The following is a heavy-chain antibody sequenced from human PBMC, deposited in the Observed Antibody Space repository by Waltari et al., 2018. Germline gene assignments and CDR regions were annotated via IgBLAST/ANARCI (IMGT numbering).Heavy chain of an antibody. CDR3: ARGGGGDWEWFDP. Sequence: QVQLQESGPRLVKPGETLSLICTGSGGGRTRDYWSWIRQPPGKGLDWIGYIYYTGSTNFNPSLKSRVTMSVDTSKNQFSLKLSSVTAADTAVYYCARGGGGDWEWFDPWGQGTLVTVSS. CDR2: IYYTGST. D-gene: IGHD2-21*02. V-gene: IGHV4-59*01. J-gene: IGHJ5*02. CDR1: GGGRTRDY.